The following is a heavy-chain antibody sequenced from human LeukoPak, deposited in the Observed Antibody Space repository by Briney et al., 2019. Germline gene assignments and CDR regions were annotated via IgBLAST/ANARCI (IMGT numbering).Heavy chain of an antibody. CDR3: ARVEMGSEVSCCFADV. J-gene: IGHJ6*04. Sequence: PSETLSLTCTVSGGSISSYFWTWIRQPAGKGLEWIGHIDTSGRTNYNPSLKSRVIMSVDKSKNQFSLKVTPVSAADTAVYYCARVEMGSEVSCCFADVWGKGTTVTVSS. CDR2: IDTSGRT. V-gene: IGHV4-4*07. D-gene: IGHD2-2*01. CDR1: GGSISSYF.